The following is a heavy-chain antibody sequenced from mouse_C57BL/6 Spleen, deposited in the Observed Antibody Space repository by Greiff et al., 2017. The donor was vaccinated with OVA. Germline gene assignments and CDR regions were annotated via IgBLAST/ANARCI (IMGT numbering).Heavy chain of an antibody. CDR2: ILPGSGST. V-gene: IGHV1-9*01. D-gene: IGHD1-1*01. Sequence: QVQLKQSGAELMKPGASVKLSCKATGYTFTGYWIEWVKQRPGHGLEWIGEILPGSGSTNYNEKFKGKATFTADTSSNTAYMQLSSLTTEDSAIYYCAQKIYYYGSRYFDYWGQGTTLTVSS. J-gene: IGHJ2*01. CDR3: AQKIYYYGSRYFDY. CDR1: GYTFTGYW.